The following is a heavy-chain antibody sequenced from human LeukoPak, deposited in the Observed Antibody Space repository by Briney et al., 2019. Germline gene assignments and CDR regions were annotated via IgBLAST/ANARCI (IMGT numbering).Heavy chain of an antibody. CDR3: ARERVDSGSYYGFDY. CDR2: IIPIFGTA. Sequence: ASVKVSCKASGGAFSSYAISWVRQAPGQGLEWMGGIIPIFGTANYAQKFQGRVTITADESTSTAYMELSSLRSEDTAVYYCARERVDSGSYYGFDYWGQGTLVTVSS. V-gene: IGHV1-69*13. J-gene: IGHJ4*02. CDR1: GGAFSSYA. D-gene: IGHD1-26*01.